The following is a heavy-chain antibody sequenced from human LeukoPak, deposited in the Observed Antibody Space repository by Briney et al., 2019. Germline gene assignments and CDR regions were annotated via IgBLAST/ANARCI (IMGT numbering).Heavy chain of an antibody. V-gene: IGHV1-69*10. Sequence: VTVSCKASGGTFSSYAISWVRQAPGQGLEWMGRIIPILGIANYAQKFQGRVTITADKSTSTAYMELSSLRSEDTAVYYCARDTGPAFYGDYGQDVWGQGTTVTVSS. J-gene: IGHJ6*02. CDR1: GGTFSSYA. CDR3: ARDTGPAFYGDYGQDV. D-gene: IGHD4-17*01. CDR2: IIPILGIA.